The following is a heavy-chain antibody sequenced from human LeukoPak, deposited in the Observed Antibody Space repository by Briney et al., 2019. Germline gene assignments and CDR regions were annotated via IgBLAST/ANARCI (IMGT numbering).Heavy chain of an antibody. CDR1: GYSFTGYY. J-gene: IGHJ3*01. CDR2: TNPNSGGT. CDR3: ASGGGSFGDV. V-gene: IGHV1-2*06. Sequence: ASVKVSCKASGYSFTGYYMHWVRQAPGQGLEWMGRTNPNSGGTNYAQKFQGRVTMTRDTSISTDYMELSGLRSDDTAVYYCASGGGSFGDVWGKGTMVTVSS. D-gene: IGHD2-15*01.